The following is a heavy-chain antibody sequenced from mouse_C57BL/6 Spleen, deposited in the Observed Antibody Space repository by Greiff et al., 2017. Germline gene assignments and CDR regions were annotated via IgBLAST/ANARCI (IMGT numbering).Heavy chain of an antibody. V-gene: IGHV1-72*01. CDR2: IDPNSGGT. CDR3: AGSHYYGSSSGYYAMDY. Sequence: QVQLQQPGAELVKPGASVKLSCKASGYTFTSYWMHWVKQRPGRGLEWIGRIDPNSGGTKYNEKFKSKATLTVDKPSSTAYMQLSSLTSEDSAVYYCAGSHYYGSSSGYYAMDYWGQGTSVTVSS. D-gene: IGHD1-1*01. CDR1: GYTFTSYW. J-gene: IGHJ4*01.